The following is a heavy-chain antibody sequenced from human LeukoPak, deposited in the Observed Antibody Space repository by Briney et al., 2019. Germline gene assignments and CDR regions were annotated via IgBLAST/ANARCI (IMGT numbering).Heavy chain of an antibody. CDR3: ASCLFDYYYFDQ. D-gene: IGHD3-10*01. CDR1: GDSITSHNW. Sequence: SETLSLTCAVSGDSITSHNWWSWVRQSPGKGLEWIGEIYHGGTTNYSPSLKSRVTISVDKSKNQLSLRLTSVTAADTAVYFCASCLFDYYYFDQWGQGTLATASS. J-gene: IGHJ4*02. CDR2: IYHGGTT. V-gene: IGHV4-4*02.